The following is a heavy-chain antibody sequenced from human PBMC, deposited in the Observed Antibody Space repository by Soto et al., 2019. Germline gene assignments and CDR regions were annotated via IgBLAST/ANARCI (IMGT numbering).Heavy chain of an antibody. J-gene: IGHJ4*02. CDR1: GFTFSSYA. V-gene: IGHV3-23*01. CDR2: ISGSGSNP. CDR3: AKTASTAILDGFDH. D-gene: IGHD2-21*02. Sequence: EVQVLESGGGLVQPGGSLRLSCAASGFTFSSYAMSWVRQAPGQGLEWVSAISGSGSNPYYADSVKGRFTISRDNSKNSLYLTMNILGAEDAALFYCAKTASTAILDGFDHWCQGTLVTFSS.